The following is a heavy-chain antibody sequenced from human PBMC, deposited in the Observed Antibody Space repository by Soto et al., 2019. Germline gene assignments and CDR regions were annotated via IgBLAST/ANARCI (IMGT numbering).Heavy chain of an antibody. CDR2: INHSGST. J-gene: IGHJ4*02. V-gene: IGHV4-34*01. CDR3: ANLLSNYYFDY. Sequence: SETLSLTCAVYGGSFSGYYWSWIRQPPGKGLEWIGEINHSGSTNYNPSLKSRVTISVDTSKNQFSLKLSSVTAADTAVYYCANLLSNYYFDYWGQGTLVTVSS. D-gene: IGHD2-15*01. CDR1: GGSFSGYY.